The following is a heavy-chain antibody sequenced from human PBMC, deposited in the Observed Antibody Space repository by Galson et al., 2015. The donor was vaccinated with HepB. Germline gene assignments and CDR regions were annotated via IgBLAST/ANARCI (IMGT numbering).Heavy chain of an antibody. CDR3: ARSFVVVPAAILKHSFYFDY. D-gene: IGHD2-2*02. V-gene: IGHV1-69*13. J-gene: IGHJ4*02. CDR2: IIPIFGTA. Sequence: SVKVSCKASGGTFSSYAISWVRQAPGQGLEWMGGIIPIFGTANYAQKFQGRVTITADESTSTAYMELSSLRSEDTAVYYCARSFVVVPAAILKHSFYFDYWGQGTLVTVSS. CDR1: GGTFSSYA.